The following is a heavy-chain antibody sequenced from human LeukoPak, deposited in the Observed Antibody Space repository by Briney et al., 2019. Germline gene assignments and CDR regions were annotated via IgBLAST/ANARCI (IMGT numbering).Heavy chain of an antibody. CDR2: IYDSGST. D-gene: IGHD2-15*01. V-gene: IGHV4-30-4*01. Sequence: PSEALSLTCTVSGASIRSGDCYWSWIRQPPGMGLEWIGYIYDSGSTYYNPSLKSRITISVDTSENRFSLKLSSVTATDTAVYYCARDCSGGSCYGAFDIWGQGTMVTVSS. CDR3: ARDCSGGSCYGAFDI. J-gene: IGHJ3*02. CDR1: GASIRSGDCY.